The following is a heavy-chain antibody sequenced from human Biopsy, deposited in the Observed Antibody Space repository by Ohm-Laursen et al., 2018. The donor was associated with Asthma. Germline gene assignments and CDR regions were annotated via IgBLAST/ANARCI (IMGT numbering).Heavy chain of an antibody. Sequence: SLRLSCSATGFSFSNFAIHWVRQAPGKGLEWVGVISKDASTQDYADSVKDRFTMARDNSKNTLDLQMNSLREGDTAVYYCVRDGTDDAFDIWGQGTVVSVSS. D-gene: IGHD1-1*01. CDR1: GFSFSNFA. CDR3: VRDGTDDAFDI. V-gene: IGHV3-30*01. CDR2: ISKDASTQ. J-gene: IGHJ3*02.